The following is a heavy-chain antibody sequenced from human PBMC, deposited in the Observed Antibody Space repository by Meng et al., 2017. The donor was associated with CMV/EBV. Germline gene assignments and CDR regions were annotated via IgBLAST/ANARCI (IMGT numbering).Heavy chain of an antibody. V-gene: IGHV3-23*01. Sequence: GESLKISCAASGFTFSSYAMSWVRQAPGKGLEWVSAIRGSGGSTYYADSVKGRFTISRDNSKNTLYLQMNSLRAEDTAVYYCAKDRLSSSWLYYYYYGMDVWGQGTTVTVSS. CDR1: GFTFSSYA. CDR2: IRGSGGST. CDR3: AKDRLSSSWLYYYYYGMDV. D-gene: IGHD6-13*01. J-gene: IGHJ6*02.